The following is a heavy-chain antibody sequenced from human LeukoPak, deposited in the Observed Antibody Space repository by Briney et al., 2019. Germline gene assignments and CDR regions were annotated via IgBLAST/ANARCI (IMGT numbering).Heavy chain of an antibody. CDR3: GRDIQDDYGDYRYDGFDI. V-gene: IGHV1-69*06. CDR2: IIPIFSTA. CDR1: GGTFSSYA. D-gene: IGHD4-17*01. Sequence: SVKVSCKASGGTFSSYAISWVRQAPGQGLEWMGGIIPIFSTANSAQKFQGRVTIIADKSTSTAYMEVSSLRSEDTAMYYCGRDIQDDYGDYRYDGFDIWGQGTMVTVSS. J-gene: IGHJ3*02.